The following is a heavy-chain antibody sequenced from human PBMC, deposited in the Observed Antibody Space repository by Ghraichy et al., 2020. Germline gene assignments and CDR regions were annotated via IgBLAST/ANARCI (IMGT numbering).Heavy chain of an antibody. J-gene: IGHJ4*02. CDR1: GGSISSSSYY. Sequence: SETLSLTCTVSGGSISSSSYYWGWIRQPPGKGLEWIGSIYYSGSTYYNPSLKSRVTISLDTSKNQFSLKLSSVTAADTAVYYCARDRGRKLDYWGQGTLVTVSS. CDR2: IYYSGST. V-gene: IGHV4-39*07. D-gene: IGHD3-10*01. CDR3: ARDRGRKLDY.